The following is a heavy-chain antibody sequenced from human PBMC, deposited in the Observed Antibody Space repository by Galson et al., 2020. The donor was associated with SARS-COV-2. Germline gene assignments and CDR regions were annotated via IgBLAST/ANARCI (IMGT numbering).Heavy chain of an antibody. D-gene: IGHD4-17*01. Sequence: SETLSLTCAVSGTSIRSGSYSWNRIRQPPGKGLEWIGHISHSGGTYYNPSLKSRVTISGDRSKNQFSLRLSSVTAADTAVYYCARLHYGEYAPEAFDIWGPGTRVTVAS. CDR3: ARLHYGEYAPEAFDI. CDR1: GTSIRSGSYS. V-gene: IGHV4-30-2*01. J-gene: IGHJ3*02. CDR2: ISHSGGT.